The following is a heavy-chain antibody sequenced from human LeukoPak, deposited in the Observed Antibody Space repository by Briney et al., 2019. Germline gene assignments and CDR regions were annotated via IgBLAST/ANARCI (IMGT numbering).Heavy chain of an antibody. D-gene: IGHD3-10*01. CDR1: GYSFSSYW. V-gene: IGHV5-51*01. CDR3: ARYRGSGASYYYYGMDV. CDR2: IYPGDSDT. J-gene: IGHJ6*02. Sequence: GESLKISCKGSGYSFSSYWIAWVRQMPGKGLEWMGIIYPGDSDTRYSPSFQGQVTISADKSISTAYLQWSSLKASDTAMYYCARYRGSGASYYYYGMDVWGRGTTVTVSS.